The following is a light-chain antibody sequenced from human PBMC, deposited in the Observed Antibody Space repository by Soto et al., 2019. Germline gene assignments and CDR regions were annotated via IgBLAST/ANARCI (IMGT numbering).Light chain of an antibody. CDR1: QRVLYSPNNKNY. V-gene: IGKV4-1*01. J-gene: IGKJ1*01. CDR3: QQHYSPPWT. CDR2: WAS. Sequence: DIVMTQSPASLAVALGERATINCKSSQRVLYSPNNKNYLSWYQQKAGQSPRLLIYWASARESGVPARFSGSGSGTDFTLTIDSLEAEDVAVYYCQQHYSPPWTFGQGTKVEV.